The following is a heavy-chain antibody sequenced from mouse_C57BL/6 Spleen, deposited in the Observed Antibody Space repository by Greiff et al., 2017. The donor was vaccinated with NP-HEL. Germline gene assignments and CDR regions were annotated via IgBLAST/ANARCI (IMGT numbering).Heavy chain of an antibody. Sequence: VQLQQPGAELVRPGSSVKLSCKASGYTFTSYWMHWVKQRPIQGLEWIGNIDPSDSETHYNQKFKDKATLTVDKSSSTAYMQLSSLTSEDSAVYYCAIIDYDYEDYFDYWGQGTTLTVSS. V-gene: IGHV1-52*01. CDR1: GYTFTSYW. J-gene: IGHJ2*01. CDR3: AIIDYDYEDYFDY. D-gene: IGHD2-4*01. CDR2: IDPSDSET.